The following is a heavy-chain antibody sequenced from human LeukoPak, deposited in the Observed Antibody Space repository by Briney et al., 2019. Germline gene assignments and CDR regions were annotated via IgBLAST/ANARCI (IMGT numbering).Heavy chain of an antibody. CDR2: INHSGST. V-gene: IGHV4-34*01. CDR3: ARDSYYDSSGYDY. Sequence: PSETLSLTCAVYGGSFSGYYWSWIRQPPGKGLEWLGEINHSGSTNYNPSLKSRVTISVDTSKNQFSLKLSSVTAADTAVYYCARDSYYDSSGYDYWGQGTLVTVSS. D-gene: IGHD3-22*01. J-gene: IGHJ4*02. CDR1: GGSFSGYY.